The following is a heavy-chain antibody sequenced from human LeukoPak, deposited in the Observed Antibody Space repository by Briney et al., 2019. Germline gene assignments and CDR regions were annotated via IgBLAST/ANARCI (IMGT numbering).Heavy chain of an antibody. CDR2: IYTSGST. J-gene: IGHJ3*02. Sequence: SETLSLTCTVSGGSISSGSYYWSWIRQPAGKGLEWIGRIYTSGSTNYNPSLKSRVTISVDTSKNQFSLKLSSVTAADTAVYYCAREPKSHRWLPHKGNAFDIRGQGTMVTVSS. V-gene: IGHV4-61*02. CDR3: AREPKSHRWLPHKGNAFDI. CDR1: GGSISSGSYY. D-gene: IGHD5-24*01.